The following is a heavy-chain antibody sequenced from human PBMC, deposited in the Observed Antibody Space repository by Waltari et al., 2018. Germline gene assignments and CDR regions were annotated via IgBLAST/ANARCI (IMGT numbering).Heavy chain of an antibody. V-gene: IGHV3-7*04. CDR3: AMAARTRY. J-gene: IGHJ4*02. CDR1: GFNLSTRW. D-gene: IGHD6-6*01. Sequence: EVQLVESGGGLVQPGGSLRLSCAASGFNLSTRWMSWGRQAPGKGLVWVAKRKHKGRENYYVDSLKERLTISRDNAKSSVFLQMDSLSTEDTAVYFCAMAARTRYWGQGTLVTVSS. CDR2: RKHKGREN.